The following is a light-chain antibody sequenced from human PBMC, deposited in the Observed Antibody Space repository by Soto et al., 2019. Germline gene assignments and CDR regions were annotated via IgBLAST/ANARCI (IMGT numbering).Light chain of an antibody. V-gene: IGLV2-8*01. CDR2: EVN. CDR3: SSYASSNSYV. J-gene: IGLJ1*01. CDR1: SSDVGGYNY. Sequence: QSVLTQPPSASGSPGQSVTISCTGTSSDVGGYNYVSWYQQHPGKAPKLMIYEVNKRPSGVPDRFSGSQSGNTASLTVSGLQAEHEADYYCSSYASSNSYVFGTGTKVTVL.